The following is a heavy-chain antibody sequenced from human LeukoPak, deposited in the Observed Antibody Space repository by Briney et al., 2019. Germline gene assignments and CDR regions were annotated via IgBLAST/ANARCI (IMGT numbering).Heavy chain of an antibody. CDR2: IYYSGST. CDR1: GGSISSYY. V-gene: IGHV4-59*01. Sequence: SETLSLTCTVSGGSISSYYWSWIRQPPGKGLEWIGYIYYSGSTNYNPSLKSRVTISVDTSKNQFSLKLSSVTAEDTAVYYCARTTGSSWNNWFDPWGQGTLVTVSS. D-gene: IGHD6-13*01. CDR3: ARTTGSSWNNWFDP. J-gene: IGHJ5*02.